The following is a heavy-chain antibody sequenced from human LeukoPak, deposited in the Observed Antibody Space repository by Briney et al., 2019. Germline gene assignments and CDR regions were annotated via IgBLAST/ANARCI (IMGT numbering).Heavy chain of an antibody. Sequence: ASVKVSCKASGYTFTSYDINWVRQATGQGLEWMGWMNPNSGNTGYAQKLQGRVTMTTDTSTSTAYMELRSLRSDDTAVYYCAGGDYYGSGSQLDYWGQGTLVTVSS. D-gene: IGHD3-10*01. CDR3: AGGDYYGSGSQLDY. CDR1: GYTFTSYD. J-gene: IGHJ4*02. CDR2: MNPNSGNT. V-gene: IGHV1-8*02.